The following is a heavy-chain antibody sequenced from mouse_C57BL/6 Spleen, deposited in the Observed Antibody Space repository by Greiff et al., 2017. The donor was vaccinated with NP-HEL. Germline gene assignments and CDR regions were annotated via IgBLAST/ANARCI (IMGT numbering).Heavy chain of an antibody. Sequence: VQLQQPGAELVRPGSSVKLSCKASGYTFTSYWMAWVTQRPGQGLEWIGNIYPSDSETHYNQKFKDKATLTVDKSSSTAYMQLSSLTSEDSAVYYCARGSFYYFDYWGQGTTLTVSS. J-gene: IGHJ2*01. V-gene: IGHV1-61*01. CDR1: GYTFTSYW. CDR3: ARGSFYYFDY. CDR2: IYPSDSET.